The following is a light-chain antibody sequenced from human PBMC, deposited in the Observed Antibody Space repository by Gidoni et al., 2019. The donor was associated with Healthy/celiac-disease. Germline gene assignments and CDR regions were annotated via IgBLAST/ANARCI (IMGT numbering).Light chain of an antibody. Sequence: QSVLTPPPSVSRAARQRVIISCSVRNSNIGARGVNWYQQLPGKAPRLLIYYDDLVSSGVSDRFSGSKSGTAASLAISGLQPEDEADYYCAALEDSLNTWVFGGGTKLTVL. CDR2: YDD. V-gene: IGLV1-36*01. CDR1: NSNIGARG. J-gene: IGLJ3*02. CDR3: AALEDSLNTWV.